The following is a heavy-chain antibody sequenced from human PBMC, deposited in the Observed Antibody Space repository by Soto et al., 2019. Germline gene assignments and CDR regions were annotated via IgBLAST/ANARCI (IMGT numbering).Heavy chain of an antibody. J-gene: IGHJ4*02. CDR1: GGSFSGYY. Sequence: QVQLQQWGAVLLKPSETLSLTCAVYGGSFSGYYWSWIRQPPGKGLEWIGEINHSGSTNYNPSLKSRVTISVDTSKNQFSLKLSSVTAADTAVYYCARSKSGYDYNFLDYWGQGTLVTVSS. V-gene: IGHV4-34*01. CDR3: ARSKSGYDYNFLDY. D-gene: IGHD5-12*01. CDR2: INHSGST.